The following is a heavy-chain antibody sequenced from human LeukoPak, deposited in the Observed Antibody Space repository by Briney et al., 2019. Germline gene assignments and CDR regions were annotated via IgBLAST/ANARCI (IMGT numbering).Heavy chain of an antibody. D-gene: IGHD3-10*01. V-gene: IGHV1-8*01. Sequence: GASVKVSCKASGYTFTSYDINWVRQATGQGLEWMGWMNPNSGNTGYAQKFQGRVTMTRNTSISTAYMELSSLRSEDTAVYYCARKLPMVQGVPRWRNDYWGQGTLVTVSS. J-gene: IGHJ4*02. CDR2: MNPNSGNT. CDR1: GYTFTSYD. CDR3: ARKLPMVQGVPRWRNDY.